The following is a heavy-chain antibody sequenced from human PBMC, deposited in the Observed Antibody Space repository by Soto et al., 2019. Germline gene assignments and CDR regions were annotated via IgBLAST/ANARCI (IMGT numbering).Heavy chain of an antibody. CDR2: ISSSSSYI. CDR3: ARENSSSSFDAFDI. CDR1: GFTFSSYS. D-gene: IGHD6-6*01. J-gene: IGHJ3*02. Sequence: GGSLRLSCAASGFTFSSYSMNWVRQAPGKGLEWVSSISSSSSYIYYADSVKGRFTISRDDAKNSLYLQMNSLRAEDTAVYYCARENSSSSFDAFDIWGQGTMVTVSS. V-gene: IGHV3-21*01.